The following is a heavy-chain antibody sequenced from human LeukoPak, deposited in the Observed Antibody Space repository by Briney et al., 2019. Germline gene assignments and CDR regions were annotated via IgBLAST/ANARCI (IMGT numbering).Heavy chain of an antibody. CDR3: ARVEARLRYFDWPPWPSYYGMDV. CDR1: GYTFTSYG. J-gene: IGHJ6*02. Sequence: ASVKVSCKASGYTFTSYGISWVRQAPGQGLEWMGWISAYNGNTNYAQKPQGRVTMTTDTSTSTAYMELRSLRSDDTAVYYCARVEARLRYFDWPPWPSYYGMDVWGQGTTVTVSS. V-gene: IGHV1-18*01. D-gene: IGHD3-9*01. CDR2: ISAYNGNT.